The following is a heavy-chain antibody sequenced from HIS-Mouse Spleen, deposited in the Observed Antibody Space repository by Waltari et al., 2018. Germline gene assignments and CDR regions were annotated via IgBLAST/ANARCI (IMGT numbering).Heavy chain of an antibody. CDR2: ISSSSSYI. V-gene: IGHV3-21*01. CDR1: GFTFSSYS. D-gene: IGHD6-13*01. Sequence: EVQLVESGGGLVKPGGSLRLSCAASGFTFSSYSMNWVRQAPGKGLEWVSSISSSSSYIYYADSVKGRFTISRDNAKNSLYLQMNSLRAEDTAVYYCARGGRGSSWYFDYWGQGTLVTVSS. J-gene: IGHJ4*02. CDR3: ARGGRGSSWYFDY.